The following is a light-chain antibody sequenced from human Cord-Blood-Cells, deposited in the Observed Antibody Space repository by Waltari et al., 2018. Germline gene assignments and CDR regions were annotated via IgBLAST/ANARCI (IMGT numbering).Light chain of an antibody. CDR2: DVS. CDR1: SSDVGVYNY. J-gene: IGLJ2*01. CDR3: SSYTSSSTQV. Sequence: QSALTQPASVSGSPGQSITISCTGPSSDVGVYNYVSWYQQHPGKAPKLMIYDVSNRPSGVSNRFSGSKSGNTASLTISGLQAEDEADYYCSSYTSSSTQVFGGGTKLTVL. V-gene: IGLV2-14*01.